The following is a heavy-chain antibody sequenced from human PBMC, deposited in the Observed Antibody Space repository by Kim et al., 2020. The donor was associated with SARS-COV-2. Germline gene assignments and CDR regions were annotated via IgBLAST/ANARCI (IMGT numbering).Heavy chain of an antibody. J-gene: IGHJ3*01. V-gene: IGHV3-23*01. CDR1: GFTFSGYD. CDR2: ISGSSGSN. Sequence: GGSLRLSCAASGFTFSGYDMSWVRQAPGKGLEWVSDISGSSGSNSYAASAMGGLITSRDNTKKTPHQLQNSLRAAEAAADYCAKGDGDA. CDR3: AKGDGDA.